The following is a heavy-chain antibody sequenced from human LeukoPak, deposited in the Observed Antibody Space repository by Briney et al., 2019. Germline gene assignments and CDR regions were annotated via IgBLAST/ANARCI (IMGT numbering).Heavy chain of an antibody. D-gene: IGHD4/OR15-4a*01. CDR3: ARASGCYDY. J-gene: IGHJ4*02. CDR2: IWFDGGNK. Sequence: PGRSLRLSCAASGFPFGTYGMHWLSQAPGKGLEWVAVIWFDGGNKYYADSVRGRFTISRDNSKNTMFLQMDSLRVEDTGIYYCARASGCYDYWGQGTLVTVSS. V-gene: IGHV3-33*01. CDR1: GFPFGTYG.